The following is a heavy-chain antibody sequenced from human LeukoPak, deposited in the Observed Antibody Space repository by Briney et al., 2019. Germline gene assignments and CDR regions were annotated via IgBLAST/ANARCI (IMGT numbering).Heavy chain of an antibody. CDR2: INWNGGST. J-gene: IGHJ5*02. CDR3: ARDGELRYFDWLSPGSARWFDP. Sequence: PGGSLRLSCAASGFTFDDYGMSWVRQAPGKGLEWVSGINWNGGSTGYADSVKGRFTISRDNAKNSLYLQMNSLRAEDTAVYYCARDGELRYFDWLSPGSARWFDPWGQGTLVTVSS. CDR1: GFTFDDYG. V-gene: IGHV3-20*04. D-gene: IGHD3-9*01.